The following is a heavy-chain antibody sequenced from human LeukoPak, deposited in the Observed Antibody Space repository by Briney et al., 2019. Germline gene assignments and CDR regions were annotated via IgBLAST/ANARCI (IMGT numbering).Heavy chain of an antibody. CDR2: ISSSSSYI. D-gene: IGHD6-13*01. J-gene: IGHJ4*02. CDR1: GFTFSDYS. V-gene: IGHV3-21*01. Sequence: GGSLRLSCAASGFTFSDYSMNWVRQAPGKGLEWVSSISSSSSYIYYADSVKGRFTISRDNAKNSLYLQMNSLRAEDTAVYYCARDLGPYSSSVFDYWGQGTLVTVSS. CDR3: ARDLGPYSSSVFDY.